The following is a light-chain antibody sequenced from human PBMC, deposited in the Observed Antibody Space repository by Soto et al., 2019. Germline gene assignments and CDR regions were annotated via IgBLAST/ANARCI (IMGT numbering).Light chain of an antibody. CDR1: SSDVGNYNL. J-gene: IGLJ2*01. V-gene: IGLV2-23*01. Sequence: QSALTQPASVSGSPGQSITISCTGTSSDVGNYNLVSWYQQHPGKTPKVIIYEGSKRPSGVSNRFSGSKSGNTASLPISGLQAEDEADYSCSSYAGRNVLFGGGTQLTVL. CDR2: EGS. CDR3: SSYAGRNVL.